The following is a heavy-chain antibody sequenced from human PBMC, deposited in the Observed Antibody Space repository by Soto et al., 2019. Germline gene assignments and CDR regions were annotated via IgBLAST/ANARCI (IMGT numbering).Heavy chain of an antibody. D-gene: IGHD3-22*01. CDR3: AKQGSYYYDSSGRNRYYFDY. CDR1: GFTFSSYA. Sequence: GGSLRLSCAASGFTFSSYAMSWVRQAPGKGLEWVSAISGSGGSTYYADSVKGRFTISRDNSKNTLYLQMNSLRAEDTAVYYCAKQGSYYYDSSGRNRYYFDYWGQGTLVTVSS. CDR2: ISGSGGST. V-gene: IGHV3-23*01. J-gene: IGHJ4*02.